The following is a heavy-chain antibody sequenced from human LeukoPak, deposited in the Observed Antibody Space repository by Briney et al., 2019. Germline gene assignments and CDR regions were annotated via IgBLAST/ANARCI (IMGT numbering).Heavy chain of an antibody. V-gene: IGHV3-33*01. D-gene: IGHD3-10*01. J-gene: IGHJ4*02. Sequence: GRSLRLSCAASGFTFSSYGMHWVRQAPGKGLEWVAVIWYDGSNKYYADSVKGRFTISRDNSKNTLYLQMNSLRAEDTAVYHCARHYYGSGSYYNGSDYWGQGTLVTVSS. CDR3: ARHYYGSGSYYNGSDY. CDR1: GFTFSSYG. CDR2: IWYDGSNK.